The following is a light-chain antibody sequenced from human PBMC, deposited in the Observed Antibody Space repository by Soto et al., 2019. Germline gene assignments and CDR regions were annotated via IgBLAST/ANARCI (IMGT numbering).Light chain of an antibody. CDR3: QQYSSTFWT. CDR2: GAS. J-gene: IGKJ1*01. Sequence: EIVLTQSPGTLSLSPGERTTLSCRASQSISSSYLAWNQQKPGQAPRLLVYGASSRATGIPDMFSGSGSGIDFTLTISRLESVDFALYYCQQYSSTFWTLGQGT. CDR1: QSISSSY. V-gene: IGKV3-20*01.